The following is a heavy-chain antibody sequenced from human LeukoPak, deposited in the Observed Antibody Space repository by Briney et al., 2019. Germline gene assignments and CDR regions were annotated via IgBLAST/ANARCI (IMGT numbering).Heavy chain of an antibody. CDR3: ARSWQLGYFDY. V-gene: IGHV4-59*01. Sequence: SETLSLTCTVSGGSISSYYWSWIRQPPGKGLEWIGYIYHSGSTNYNPSLKSRVTISVDTSKNQFSLKLSSVTAADTAVYYCARSWQLGYFDYWGQGTLVTVPS. CDR1: GGSISSYY. D-gene: IGHD6-13*01. J-gene: IGHJ4*02. CDR2: IYHSGST.